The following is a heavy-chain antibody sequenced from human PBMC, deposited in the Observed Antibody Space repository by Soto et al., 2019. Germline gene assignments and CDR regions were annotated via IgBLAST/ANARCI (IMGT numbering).Heavy chain of an antibody. J-gene: IGHJ6*02. CDR1: GYSFTSYW. D-gene: IGHD2-8*01. CDR2: IYPGDSGT. CDR3: ARQPEDCTNGVCFYYYGVDV. V-gene: IGHV5-51*01. Sequence: GESLKISCKGSGYSFTSYWIGWVRQMPGKGLEWMGIIYPGDSGTRYSPSFQGQVTISADKSISTAYLQWSSLKASDTAMYYCARQPEDCTNGVCFYYYGVDVWGQGTTVPVSS.